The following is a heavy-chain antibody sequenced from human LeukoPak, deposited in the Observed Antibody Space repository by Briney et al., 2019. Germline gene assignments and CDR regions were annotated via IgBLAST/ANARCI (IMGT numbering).Heavy chain of an antibody. D-gene: IGHD3-22*01. CDR1: GGSISSGSYY. CDR3: ARHLDHYDTSGYYSPYFDF. Sequence: SETLSLTCTVSGGSISSGSYYWSWIRQPAGKGLEWIGRIYTSGSTNYNPSLKSRVTISVDTSKNQFSLKLSSVTAADTAVYYCARHLDHYDTSGYYSPYFDFWGQGTLVTVSS. CDR2: IYTSGST. J-gene: IGHJ4*02. V-gene: IGHV4-61*02.